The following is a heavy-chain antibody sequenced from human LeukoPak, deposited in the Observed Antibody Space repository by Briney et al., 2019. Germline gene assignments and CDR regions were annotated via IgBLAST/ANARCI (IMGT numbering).Heavy chain of an antibody. CDR1: GFTFSSYG. Sequence: GGSLRLSCAASGFTFSSYGMHWVRQAPGKGLEWVAVISYDGSNKYYADSVKGRFTISSDNSKNTLYLQMNSLRAEDTAVYYCAKDRGWLGRRFDYWGQGTLVTVSS. J-gene: IGHJ4*02. CDR2: ISYDGSNK. V-gene: IGHV3-30*18. CDR3: AKDRGWLGRRFDY. D-gene: IGHD5-12*01.